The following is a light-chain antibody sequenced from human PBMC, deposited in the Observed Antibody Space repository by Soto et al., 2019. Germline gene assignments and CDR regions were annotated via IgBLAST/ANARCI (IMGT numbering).Light chain of an antibody. J-gene: IGLJ1*01. CDR3: AAWDDTLKRYV. Sequence: QSVLTQPPSASETPGQTVSISCSGSNSNIASNTVNWYQHLPGTAAKLLIYYNNQRPSGVPDRFSGSKSGTSASLAISGLQSEDESDYYCAAWDDTLKRYVFGTGNKVTV. V-gene: IGLV1-44*01. CDR2: YNN. CDR1: NSNIASNT.